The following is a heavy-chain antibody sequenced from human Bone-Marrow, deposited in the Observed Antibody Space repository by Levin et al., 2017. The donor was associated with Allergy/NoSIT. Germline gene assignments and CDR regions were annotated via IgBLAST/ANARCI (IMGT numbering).Heavy chain of an antibody. CDR2: IRGGGIDV. D-gene: IGHD2-8*01. CDR1: GFSFSSYA. J-gene: IGHJ3*01. Sequence: PGGSLRLSCAASGFSFSSYAMTWVRQAPGKGLEWVSAIRGGGIDVFYSDSVKGRFTISRDNSKNTLYLQMNSLRAEDTAIYYCAKDYQGVNPDAFDFWGQGTMVTVSS. V-gene: IGHV3-23*01. CDR3: AKDYQGVNPDAFDF.